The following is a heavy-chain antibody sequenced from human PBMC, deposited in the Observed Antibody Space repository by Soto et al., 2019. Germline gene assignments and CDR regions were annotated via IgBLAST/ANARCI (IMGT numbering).Heavy chain of an antibody. CDR3: ARGVPYGSGSYYKPADAFDI. J-gene: IGHJ3*02. CDR1: CGSISSGDYY. V-gene: IGHV4-30-4*01. Sequence: SETLSLTCTVSCGSISSGDYYWSWIRQPPGKGLEWIGYIYYSGSTYYNPSLKSRVTISVDTSKNQFSLKLSSVTAADTAVYYCARGVPYGSGSYYKPADAFDIWGQGTMVTVSS. CDR2: IYYSGST. D-gene: IGHD3-10*01.